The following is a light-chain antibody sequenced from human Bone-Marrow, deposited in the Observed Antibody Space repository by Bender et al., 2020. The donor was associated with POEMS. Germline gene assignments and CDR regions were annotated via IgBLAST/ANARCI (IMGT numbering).Light chain of an antibody. Sequence: QSVLTQPPSASGTPGQRVTIFCSGSSSNIGTNLVNWYQKLPGTAPKPLIYINNQRPSGFPDRFSGSKSGTSASLAISGLQTVDEADYYCAAWKDSLNGWVFGGGTKLTVL. CDR3: AAWKDSLNGWV. CDR2: INN. J-gene: IGLJ3*02. V-gene: IGLV1-44*01. CDR1: SSNIGTNL.